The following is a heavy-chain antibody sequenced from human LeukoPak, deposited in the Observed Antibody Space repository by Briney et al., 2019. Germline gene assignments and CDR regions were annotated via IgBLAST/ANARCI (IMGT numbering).Heavy chain of an antibody. CDR2: INPNSGGT. CDR3: ARASDVLRFLEWLSPSGYYYYGMGV. D-gene: IGHD3-3*01. CDR1: GYTFTGYY. Sequence: ASVKVSCKASGYTFTGYYMHWVRQAPGQGLEWMGWINPNSGGTNYAQKFQGRVTMTRDTSTSTVHMELSSLRSEDTAVYYCARASDVLRFLEWLSPSGYYYYGMGVWGQGTTVTVSS. J-gene: IGHJ6*02. V-gene: IGHV1-2*02.